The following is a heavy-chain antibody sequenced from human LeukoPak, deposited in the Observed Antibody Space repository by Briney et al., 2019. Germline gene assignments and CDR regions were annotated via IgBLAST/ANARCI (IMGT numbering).Heavy chain of an antibody. Sequence: ASVKVSRKASGYTFTGYYMHWVRQAPGQGLEWMGRINPNSGGTNYAQKFQGRVTMTRDTSISTAYMELSRLRSDDTAVYYCASNYYDSSGYYYDNWFDPWGQGTLVTVSS. D-gene: IGHD3-22*01. J-gene: IGHJ5*02. CDR2: INPNSGGT. V-gene: IGHV1-2*06. CDR3: ASNYYDSSGYYYDNWFDP. CDR1: GYTFTGYY.